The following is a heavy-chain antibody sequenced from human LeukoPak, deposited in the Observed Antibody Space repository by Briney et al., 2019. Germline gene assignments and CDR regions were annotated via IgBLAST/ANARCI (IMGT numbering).Heavy chain of an antibody. CDR1: GITLTTNV. V-gene: IGHV3-21*01. D-gene: IGHD3-16*02. CDR2: IISRSNYI. CDR3: ARETSVGTRGGLCGSYRLKWFDP. J-gene: IGHJ5*02. Sequence: PGGSLRLSCAASGITLTTNVMSWVRQVPGKGLEWVSSIISRSNYISYRDPVKGRFTISRDNARNSLFLQMNSLRAEDTAVYYCARETSVGTRGGLCGSYRLKWFDPWRQGTPVTVSS.